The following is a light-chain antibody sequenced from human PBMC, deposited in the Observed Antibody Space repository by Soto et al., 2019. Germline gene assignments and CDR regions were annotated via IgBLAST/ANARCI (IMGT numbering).Light chain of an antibody. CDR1: QSVGST. CDR3: QQYNSYS. J-gene: IGKJ1*01. V-gene: IGKV3-15*01. CDR2: GAS. Sequence: EIVMTQSAATLSVSPGERATLSCTASQSVGSTLAWYQQKPGQAPRLLIYGASTRATGIPARFSGSGSGTEFTLTISSLQSEDFATYYCQQYNSYSFGQGTKVDIK.